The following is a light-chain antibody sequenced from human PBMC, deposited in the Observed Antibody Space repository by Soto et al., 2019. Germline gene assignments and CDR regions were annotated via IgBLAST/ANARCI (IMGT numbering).Light chain of an antibody. CDR1: SSDVGGYNF. CDR2: DVS. J-gene: IGLJ1*01. Sequence: QSALTQPPSASGSPGQSVTISCTGTSSDVGGYNFVSWYQHHPGKAPKLMIYDVSMRPSGVPDRFSGSKSSNTASLTVSGLQAEDEADYYCSSYAGSNILYVFGTGTKLTVL. V-gene: IGLV2-8*01. CDR3: SSYAGSNILYV.